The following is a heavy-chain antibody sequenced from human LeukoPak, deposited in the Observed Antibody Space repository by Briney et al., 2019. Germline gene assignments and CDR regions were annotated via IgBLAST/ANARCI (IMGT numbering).Heavy chain of an antibody. J-gene: IGHJ4*02. V-gene: IGHV3-30*18. Sequence: GGSLRLSCAASGFTFSSCGIHWVRQAPGKGLEWVAVISNDGSNKYYADSVKGRFTISRDNSKNTVYLQMSSLRGEDTAVYYCAKSGIAAAGQSGYFDYWGQGTLVTVSS. CDR2: ISNDGSNK. CDR3: AKSGIAAAGQSGYFDY. D-gene: IGHD6-13*01. CDR1: GFTFSSCG.